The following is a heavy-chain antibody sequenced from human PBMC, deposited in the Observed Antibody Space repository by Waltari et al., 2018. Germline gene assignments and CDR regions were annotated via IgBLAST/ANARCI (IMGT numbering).Heavy chain of an antibody. CDR1: GGSISPYY. J-gene: IGHJ4*02. V-gene: IGHV4-4*07. D-gene: IGHD6-13*01. CDR2: VNSSGFN. Sequence: QVQLQESGPGLVKPSETLSLTCTVSGGSISPYYWSWIRQPAGKGLEWIGRVNSSGFNDYNPSLQSRFSMSVDTSKNQFSLKLNSVSAADTAVYYCARDHRVSTAAGPLWGQGTLVTVSS. CDR3: ARDHRVSTAAGPL.